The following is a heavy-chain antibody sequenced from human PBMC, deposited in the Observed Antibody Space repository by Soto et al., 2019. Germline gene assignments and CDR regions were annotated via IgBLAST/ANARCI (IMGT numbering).Heavy chain of an antibody. D-gene: IGHD3-10*01. V-gene: IGHV4-34*01. J-gene: IGHJ6*02. CDR1: GGSFSGYY. CDR3: ARGQSHYYGFRGLIEDGMDV. CDR2: INHSGST. Sequence: QVQLQQWGAGLLKPSETLSLTCAVYGGSFSGYYWSWIRQPPGKGLEWIGEINHSGSTNYNPSLKSRVTISVDTSKNQFSLKLSSVTAADTAVYYCARGQSHYYGFRGLIEDGMDVWGQGTTVTVSS.